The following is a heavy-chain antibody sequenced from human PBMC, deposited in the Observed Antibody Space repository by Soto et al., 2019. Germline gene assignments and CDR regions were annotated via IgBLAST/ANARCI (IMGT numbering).Heavy chain of an antibody. CDR1: GYTFTSYD. J-gene: IGHJ4*02. Sequence: GDSVKVSCKASGYTFTSYDINWVRQATGQGLEWMGWMNPNSANTGYAQKFQGRVTMTRNTSISTAYMELSSLRSEDTAVYYCASYYGSGRHFDYWGQGTLVTVSS. V-gene: IGHV1-8*01. CDR2: MNPNSANT. CDR3: ASYYGSGRHFDY. D-gene: IGHD3-10*01.